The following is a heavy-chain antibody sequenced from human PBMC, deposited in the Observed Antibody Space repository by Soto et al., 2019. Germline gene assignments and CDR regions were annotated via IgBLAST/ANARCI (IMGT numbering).Heavy chain of an antibody. D-gene: IGHD6-13*01. CDR1: GFTFDDYT. Sequence: EVQLVESGGFVVQPGGSLRLSCAASGFTFDDYTMHWVRQAPGKGLEWVSLISWDGGSTYYADSVKGRFTISRDNSKNSLYLQMNSLRTEDTALYYCAKDRAAAGYGMDVWGQGTTVTVAS. CDR3: AKDRAAAGYGMDV. V-gene: IGHV3-43*01. J-gene: IGHJ6*02. CDR2: ISWDGGST.